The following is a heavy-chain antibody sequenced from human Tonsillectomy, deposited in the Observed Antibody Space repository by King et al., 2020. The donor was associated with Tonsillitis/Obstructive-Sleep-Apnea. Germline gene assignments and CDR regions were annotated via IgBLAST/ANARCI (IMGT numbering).Heavy chain of an antibody. CDR2: IIPILGIA. CDR1: GGTFSSYA. V-gene: IGHV1-69*10. J-gene: IGHJ5*02. Sequence: QLVQSGAEVKKPGSSVKVSCKASGGTFSSYAISWVRQAPGQGLEWMGGIIPILGIANYAQKFQGRVTITADKSTSTAYMELSSLRSEDTAVYYCARRGGYCSSTSCYVSGVFWFDPWGQGTLVTVSS. D-gene: IGHD2-2*01. CDR3: ARRGGYCSSTSCYVSGVFWFDP.